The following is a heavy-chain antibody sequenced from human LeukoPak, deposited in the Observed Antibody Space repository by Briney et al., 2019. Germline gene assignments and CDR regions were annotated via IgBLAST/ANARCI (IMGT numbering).Heavy chain of an antibody. Sequence: GGSLRLSCAASGFTFSGYGMHWVRQAPGKGLEWVAVISYDGTNKYYADSVKGRFTISRDNSKNTPYLQMNSLRAEDTAVYYCARDGRGVTAAGSPLVFDYWGQGTLVTVSS. CDR3: ARDGRGVTAAGSPLVFDY. D-gene: IGHD6-13*01. CDR1: GFTFSGYG. V-gene: IGHV3-30*03. J-gene: IGHJ4*02. CDR2: ISYDGTNK.